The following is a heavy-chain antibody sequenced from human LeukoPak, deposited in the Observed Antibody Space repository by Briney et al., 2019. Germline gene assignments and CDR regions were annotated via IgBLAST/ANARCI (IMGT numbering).Heavy chain of an antibody. Sequence: GGSLRLSCAASGFTFSNAWMSWVRQAPGKGLEWVGRIKSKTDGGTTDYAAPVKGRFTISRDDSKNTLYLQMNSLKTEDTAVYYCTTDSAAAGHWDYWGQGTLVTVSS. J-gene: IGHJ4*02. CDR2: IKSKTDGGTT. V-gene: IGHV3-15*01. CDR3: TTDSAAAGHWDY. D-gene: IGHD6-13*01. CDR1: GFTFSNAW.